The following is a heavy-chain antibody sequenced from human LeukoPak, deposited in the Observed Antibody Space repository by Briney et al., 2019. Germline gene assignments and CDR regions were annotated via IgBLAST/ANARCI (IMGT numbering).Heavy chain of an antibody. CDR3: ARVAAIFGVVITRIDY. V-gene: IGHV3-21*01. Sequence: GGSLRLSCAASGFTFSSYSMDWVRQAPGKGLEWVSSISSSGSYIYYADSVKGRFTISRDNAKNSLYLQMNSLRAEDTAVYYCARVAAIFGVVITRIDYWGQGTLVTVSS. CDR2: ISSSGSYI. D-gene: IGHD3-3*01. J-gene: IGHJ4*02. CDR1: GFTFSSYS.